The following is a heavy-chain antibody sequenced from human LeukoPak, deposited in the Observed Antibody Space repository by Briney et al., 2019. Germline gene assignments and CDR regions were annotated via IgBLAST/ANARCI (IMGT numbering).Heavy chain of an antibody. V-gene: IGHV3-30-3*01. CDR3: ASNRVRGVNYYFDY. J-gene: IGHJ4*02. CDR1: GFTFSSYA. CDR2: ISYDGSNK. Sequence: GRSLRLSCAASGFTFSSYAMHWVRQAPGKGLEWVAVISYDGSNKYHADSVKGRFTISRDNSKNTLYLQMNSLRAEDTAVYYCASNRVRGVNYYFDYWGQGTLVTVSS. D-gene: IGHD3-10*02.